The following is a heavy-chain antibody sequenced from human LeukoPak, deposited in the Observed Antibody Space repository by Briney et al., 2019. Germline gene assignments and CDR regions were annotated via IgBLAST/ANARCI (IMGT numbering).Heavy chain of an antibody. CDR3: ARDYGDYDYFDY. J-gene: IGHJ4*02. Sequence: PEGSLRLSCAASGFTVSSNYMSWVRQAPGKGLEWVSVIYSGGSTYYADSVKGRFTISRDNSKNTLYLQMNSLRAEDTAVYYCARDYGDYDYFDYWGQGTLVTVSS. CDR1: GFTVSSNY. CDR2: IYSGGST. D-gene: IGHD4-17*01. V-gene: IGHV3-66*01.